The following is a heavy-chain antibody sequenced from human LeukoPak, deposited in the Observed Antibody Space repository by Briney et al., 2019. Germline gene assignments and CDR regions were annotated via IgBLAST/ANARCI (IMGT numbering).Heavy chain of an antibody. J-gene: IGHJ3*02. CDR2: FDPEDGET. CDR1: GYTLTELS. D-gene: IGHD3-22*01. CDR3: ATRRLITMIVVSDAFDI. V-gene: IGHV1-24*01. Sequence: ASVKASCKVSGYTLTELSMHWVRQAPGKGLEWMGGFDPEDGETIYAQKFQGRVTMTEDTSTDTAYMELSSLRSEDTAVYYCATRRLITMIVVSDAFDIWGQGTMVTVSS.